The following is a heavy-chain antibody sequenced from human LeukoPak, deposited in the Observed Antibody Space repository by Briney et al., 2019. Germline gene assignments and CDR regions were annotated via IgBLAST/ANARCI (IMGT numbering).Heavy chain of an antibody. CDR2: INPNSGGT. J-gene: IGHJ4*02. CDR3: AREYTRFNWNYFGY. V-gene: IGHV1-2*02. CDR1: GYTFTGYY. D-gene: IGHD1-20*01. Sequence: ASVTVSCKASGYTFTGYYMHWVRQAPGQGLEWMGWINPNSGGTNYAQKFQGRVTMTRDTSISTAYMELSRLRSDDTAVYYCAREYTRFNWNYFGYWGQGTLVTVSS.